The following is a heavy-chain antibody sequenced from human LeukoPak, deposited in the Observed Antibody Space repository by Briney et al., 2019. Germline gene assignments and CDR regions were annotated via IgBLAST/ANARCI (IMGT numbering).Heavy chain of an antibody. Sequence: GGSLRLSCATSGFTFSSYAMSWVRQAPGKGLEWVSAISGSGGSTYYADSVKGRFTISRDNSKNTLYLQMNSLRAEDTAVYYCAKYKARERDAFDIWGQGTMVTVSS. CDR3: AKYKARERDAFDI. CDR1: GFTFSSYA. J-gene: IGHJ3*02. V-gene: IGHV3-23*01. D-gene: IGHD1-14*01. CDR2: ISGSGGST.